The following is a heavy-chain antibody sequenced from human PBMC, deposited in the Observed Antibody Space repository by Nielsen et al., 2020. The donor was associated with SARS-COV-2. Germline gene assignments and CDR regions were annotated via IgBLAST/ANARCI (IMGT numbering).Heavy chain of an antibody. D-gene: IGHD3-3*01. CDR2: INHSGST. CDR1: GGSFSGYY. V-gene: IGHV4-34*01. Sequence: SQTLSLTCAVYGGSFSGYYWSWIRQPPGKGLEWIGEINHSGSTNYHPSLKSRVTISVDTSKNQFSLKLSSVTAADTAVYYCARGVGDRNYDFWSGLMWGYMDVWGKGTTVTVSS. CDR3: ARGVGDRNYDFWSGLMWGYMDV. J-gene: IGHJ6*03.